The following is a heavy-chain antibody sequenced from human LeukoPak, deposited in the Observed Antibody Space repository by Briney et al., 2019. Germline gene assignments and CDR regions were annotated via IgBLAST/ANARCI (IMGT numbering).Heavy chain of an antibody. CDR3: YYRVSSGYLT. CDR1: GYTFSGFY. D-gene: IGHD3-22*01. V-gene: IGHV1-2*02. Sequence: ASVKVSCKASGYTFSGFYIHWVRQAPGQGLEWMGWINPNSGVTNYAQKLQGRVTITRDTSIDTAYMQLSRLRSDDTAVYYCYYRVSSGYLTWGQGTLVAVSS. CDR2: INPNSGVT. J-gene: IGHJ4*02.